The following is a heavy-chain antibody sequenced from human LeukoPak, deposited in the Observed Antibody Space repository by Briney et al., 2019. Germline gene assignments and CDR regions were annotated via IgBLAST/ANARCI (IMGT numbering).Heavy chain of an antibody. CDR2: IYYSGST. J-gene: IGHJ3*02. D-gene: IGHD6-13*01. CDR3: ARSGEQQLNDAFDI. Sequence: PSETLSLTCTVSGGSISSYYWSWIRQPPGKGLEWIGYIYYSGSTNYNPSLKSRVTISVDTSKNQFSLKLSSVTAADTAVYYCARSGEQQLNDAFDIWGQGTMVTVSS. CDR1: GGSISSYY. V-gene: IGHV4-59*01.